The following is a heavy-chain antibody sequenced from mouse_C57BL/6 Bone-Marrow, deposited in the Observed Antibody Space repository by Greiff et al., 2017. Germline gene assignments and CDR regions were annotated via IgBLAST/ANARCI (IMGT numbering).Heavy chain of an antibody. CDR1: GYSFSSYW. Sequence: VQLQQSGAELVKPGASVKISCKASGYSFSSYWMNWVKQRPGKGLEWIGQIYPGDGDTNYNGKFKGKATLTADKSSSTAYMQVSSLTSEDAAVYFCARCGTTQAPYAMDDWGQGTSVTVSS. CDR3: ARCGTTQAPYAMDD. CDR2: IYPGDGDT. D-gene: IGHD1-1*02. V-gene: IGHV1-80*01. J-gene: IGHJ4*01.